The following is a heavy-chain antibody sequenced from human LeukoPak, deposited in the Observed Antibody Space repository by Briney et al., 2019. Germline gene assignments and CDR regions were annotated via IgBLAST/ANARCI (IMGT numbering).Heavy chain of an antibody. Sequence: PGGSLRLSCVVSGFTFNNAWMTWVRQAPGRGLEWVGRIRSKTDRGRTDYAAPVKGRFTISRDDSKNTLYLQMNSLKTEDTAVYYCTTDLVSSGWYAFDYWGQGTLVTVSS. CDR3: TTDLVSSGWYAFDY. V-gene: IGHV3-15*01. CDR2: IRSKTDRGRT. D-gene: IGHD6-19*01. CDR1: GFTFNNAW. J-gene: IGHJ4*02.